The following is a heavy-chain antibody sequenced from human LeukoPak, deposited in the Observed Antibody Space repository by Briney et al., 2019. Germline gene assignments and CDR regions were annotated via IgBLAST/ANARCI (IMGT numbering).Heavy chain of an antibody. Sequence: GGSLRLSCAASGFTFSSYSMNWVRQAPGKGLEWVSSISSSSSYIYYADSVKGRFTISRDNAKNSLYLQMNSLRAEDTAVYYCARVGYSYGPTSYYYYMDVWGKGTTVTVSS. V-gene: IGHV3-21*01. CDR2: ISSSSSYI. CDR1: GFTFSSYS. J-gene: IGHJ6*03. D-gene: IGHD5-18*01. CDR3: ARVGYSYGPTSYYYYMDV.